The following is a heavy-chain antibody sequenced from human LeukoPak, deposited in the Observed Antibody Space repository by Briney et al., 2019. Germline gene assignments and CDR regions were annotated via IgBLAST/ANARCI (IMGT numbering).Heavy chain of an antibody. V-gene: IGHV4-59*01. J-gene: IGHJ5*02. Sequence: SETLSLTCTVSGGSISSYYWTWIRQPPGKGLEWIGYIYYSGTTYYNPSLKSRVTISLDTSKNKFSLKLSSVTAADTAVYYCARDERSWFDPWGQGTLVTVSS. CDR2: IYYSGTT. CDR1: GGSISSYY. CDR3: ARDERSWFDP.